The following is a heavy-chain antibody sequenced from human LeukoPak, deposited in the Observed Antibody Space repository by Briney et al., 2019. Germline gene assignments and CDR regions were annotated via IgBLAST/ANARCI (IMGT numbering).Heavy chain of an antibody. V-gene: IGHV1-8*01. CDR1: GYTFTSYD. Sequence: ASVKVSCKASGYTFTSYDFNWVRQATGQRPEWMGWMSPNSGDTGYAQKFQDRVTMTRNTSISTAYMELSSLRSEDTAVYYCARDGDSSGYSQTFDYWGQGTLVTVSS. D-gene: IGHD3-22*01. CDR2: MSPNSGDT. CDR3: ARDGDSSGYSQTFDY. J-gene: IGHJ4*02.